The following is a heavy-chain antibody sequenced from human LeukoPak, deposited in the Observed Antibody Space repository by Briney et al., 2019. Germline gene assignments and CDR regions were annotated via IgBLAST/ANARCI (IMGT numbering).Heavy chain of an antibody. CDR2: IKSKTDGGTT. CDR3: AKDIGIPPTHTFDY. Sequence: GGSLRLSCAASGFNFTNAWMDWVRQAPGKGLEWVGRIKSKTDGGTTDYAAPVKGTFTISRDDSKNTLYLQMNSLKTEDTAVYYCAKDIGIPPTHTFDYWGQGTLVTVSS. D-gene: IGHD1-14*01. CDR1: GFNFTNAW. J-gene: IGHJ4*02. V-gene: IGHV3-15*01.